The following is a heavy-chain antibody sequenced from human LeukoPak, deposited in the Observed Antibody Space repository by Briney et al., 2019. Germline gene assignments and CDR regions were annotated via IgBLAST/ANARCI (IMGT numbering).Heavy chain of an antibody. V-gene: IGHV1-18*01. CDR2: ISTYKGDT. CDR1: GYTFTTYG. J-gene: IGHJ4*02. CDR3: ARGDTGDY. Sequence: ASVKVSCKASGYTFTTYGISWMRQAPGQGLDWVGRISTYKGDTDFAQNLQGRVTMTTDTSTSTAYMELRSLTSDDTAVYYCARGDTGDYWGQGTLVTVSS.